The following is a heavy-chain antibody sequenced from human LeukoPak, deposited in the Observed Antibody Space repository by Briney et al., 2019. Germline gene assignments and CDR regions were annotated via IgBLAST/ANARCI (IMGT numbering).Heavy chain of an antibody. D-gene: IGHD1-26*01. V-gene: IGHV7-4-1*02. CDR1: GYIFTTYA. Sequence: ASVKVSCKASGYIFTTYARNWVRQAPGQGLEWMGWINTNTGNPTYAQGFTGRFVFSLDTSVSTAYLQISSLKAEDTAVYYCARGSFIVGTTTRFDYWGQGTLVTVSS. J-gene: IGHJ4*02. CDR3: ARGSFIVGTTTRFDY. CDR2: INTNTGNP.